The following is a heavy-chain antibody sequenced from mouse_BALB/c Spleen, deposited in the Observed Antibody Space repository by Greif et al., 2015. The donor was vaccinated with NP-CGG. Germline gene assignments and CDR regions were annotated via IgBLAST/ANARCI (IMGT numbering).Heavy chain of an antibody. J-gene: IGHJ3*01. CDR1: GFNIKDTY. Sequence: VQLQQSGAELVKPGASVKLSCTASGFNIKDTYMHWVKQRPEQGLEWIGRIDPANGNTKYDPKFQGKATITADTSSNTAYLQLSSLTSEDTAVYYCATLYYYGSSYLFAYWGQGTLVTVSA. V-gene: IGHV14-3*02. CDR2: IDPANGNT. CDR3: ATLYYYGSSYLFAY. D-gene: IGHD1-1*01.